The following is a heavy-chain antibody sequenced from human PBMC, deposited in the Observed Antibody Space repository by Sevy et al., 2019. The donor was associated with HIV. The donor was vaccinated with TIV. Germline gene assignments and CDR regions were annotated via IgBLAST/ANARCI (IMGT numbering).Heavy chain of an antibody. CDR1: GYTLSTSG. V-gene: IGHV1-18*01. D-gene: IGHD3-3*01. Sequence: ASVKVSCKASGYTLSTSGITWVRQAPGQDLEWVGWSNHNHDPDYTQSLQGRLTMTTDTSTSTAYMERRTLTSGDTAVYYCARVNYGFSIGYDFANWFDPWGQGTLVTVSS. J-gene: IGHJ5*02. CDR3: ARVNYGFSIGYDFANWFDP. CDR2: SNHNHDP.